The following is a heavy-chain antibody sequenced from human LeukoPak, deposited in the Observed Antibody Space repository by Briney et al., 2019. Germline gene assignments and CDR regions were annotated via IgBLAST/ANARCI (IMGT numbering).Heavy chain of an antibody. D-gene: IGHD3-22*01. V-gene: IGHV4-30-2*01. CDR2: IYHSGST. CDR1: GVSISSGGYS. CDR3: ARGNYYDSSGYYDY. J-gene: IGHJ4*02. Sequence: PSETLSLTCAVSGVSISSGGYSWSWIRQPPGKGLEWIGYIYHSGSTYYNPSLKSRVTISVDRSKNQFSLKLSSVTAADTAVYYCARGNYYDSSGYYDYWGQGTLVTVSS.